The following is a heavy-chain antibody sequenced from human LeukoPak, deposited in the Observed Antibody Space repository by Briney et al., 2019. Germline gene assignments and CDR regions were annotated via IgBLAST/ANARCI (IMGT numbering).Heavy chain of an antibody. CDR2: ISSSSSHI. D-gene: IGHD6-13*01. CDR3: ARDPHNVAANWFDP. Sequence: GGSLRLSCAASGFTFSSYSMNWVRQAPGKGLEWVSSISSSSSHIYYADSVKGRFTISRDNANSSLYLQMDSLSPEDTAVYYCARDPHNVAANWFDPWGQGALVTVSS. CDR1: GFTFSSYS. J-gene: IGHJ5*02. V-gene: IGHV3-21*01.